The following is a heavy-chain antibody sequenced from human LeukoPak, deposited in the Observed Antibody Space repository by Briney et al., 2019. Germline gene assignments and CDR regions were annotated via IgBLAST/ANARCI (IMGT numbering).Heavy chain of an antibody. CDR3: AKASSVGATDY. CDR1: GFTFSSYG. CDR2: ISGSGGST. Sequence: PGGTPRLSCAASGFTFSSYGMSWVRQAPGKGLEWVSAISGSGGSTYYADSVKGRFTISRDNSKNMLYLQMNSLRAEDTAVYYCAKASSVGATDYWGQGTLVTVSS. J-gene: IGHJ4*02. V-gene: IGHV3-23*01. D-gene: IGHD1-26*01.